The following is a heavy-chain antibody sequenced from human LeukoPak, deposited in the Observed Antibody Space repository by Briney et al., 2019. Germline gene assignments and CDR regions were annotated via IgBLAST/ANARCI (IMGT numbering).Heavy chain of an antibody. CDR2: VIGSGGNT. CDR1: GFTFSGYA. D-gene: IGHD1-14*01. V-gene: IGHV3-23*01. CDR3: ARGGLYKFDY. Sequence: GRSLRLSCAASGFTFSGYAMSWVRQAPGKGLEWVSTVIGSGGNTYYADSVRGRFTISRDNSKNTLYLQINSLGADDTAVYYCARGGLYKFDYWGQGTLVTVSS. J-gene: IGHJ4*02.